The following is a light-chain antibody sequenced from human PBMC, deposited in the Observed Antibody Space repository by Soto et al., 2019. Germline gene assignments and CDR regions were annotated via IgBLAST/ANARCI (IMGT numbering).Light chain of an antibody. V-gene: IGLV2-23*01. Sequence: QSVLTQPASVSGSPGQSITLSCTGTSSNVGSYNLVSWYQQHPGEAPKLMIYEASKRPSGVSNRFSGSKSGNTASLTISGLQAEDEADYYCCSYAVSDTMIFGGGTKLTV. CDR3: CSYAVSDTMI. J-gene: IGLJ2*01. CDR2: EAS. CDR1: SSNVGSYNL.